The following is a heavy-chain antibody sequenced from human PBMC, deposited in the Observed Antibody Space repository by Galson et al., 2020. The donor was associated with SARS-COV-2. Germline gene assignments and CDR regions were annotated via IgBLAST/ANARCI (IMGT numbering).Heavy chain of an antibody. CDR3: ARELYDILAGYYYGMDV. CDR2: IDRDDDK. Sequence: SGPTLVKPTHTLTLTCTFSGFSLSTSGMRVSWIRQPPGKALEWLARIDRDDDKFYSLSLQTRLTISKDTSKNQVVLTMTNMDPVDTATYYCARELYDILAGYYYGMDVWGQGTTVTVSS. J-gene: IGHJ6*02. CDR1: GFSLSTSGMR. D-gene: IGHD3-9*01. V-gene: IGHV2-70*04.